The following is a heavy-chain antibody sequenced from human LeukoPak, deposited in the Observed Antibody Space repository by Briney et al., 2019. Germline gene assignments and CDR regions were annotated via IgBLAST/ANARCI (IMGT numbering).Heavy chain of an antibody. V-gene: IGHV4-34*01. D-gene: IGHD5-12*01. CDR2: INHSGST. J-gene: IGHJ4*02. Sequence: PSETLSLTCAVYGGSFSGYYWSWIRQPPGKGLEWIGEINHSGSTNYNPSLKSRVTISVDTSKNQFSLKLSPVTAADTAVYYCARGSRGYSGYDSNYWGQGTLVTVSS. CDR1: GGSFSGYY. CDR3: ARGSRGYSGYDSNY.